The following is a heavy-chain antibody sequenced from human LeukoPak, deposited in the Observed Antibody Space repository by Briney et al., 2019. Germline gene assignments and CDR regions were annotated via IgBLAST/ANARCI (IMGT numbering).Heavy chain of an antibody. CDR2: ISGSGGST. J-gene: IGHJ6*02. V-gene: IGHV3-23*01. CDR3: AKATGTHFYYYGMDV. CDR1: GSTFSSYA. D-gene: IGHD1-1*01. Sequence: PGGSLRLSCAASGSTFSSYAMSWVRQAPGKGLEWVSAISGSGGSTYYADSVKGRFTISRDNSKNTLYLQMNSLRAEDTAVYYCAKATGTHFYYYGMDVWGQGTTVTVSS.